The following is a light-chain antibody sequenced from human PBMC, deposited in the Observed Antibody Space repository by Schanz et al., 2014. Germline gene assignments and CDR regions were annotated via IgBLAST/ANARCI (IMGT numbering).Light chain of an antibody. CDR1: SSNIGSNT. V-gene: IGLV1-44*01. J-gene: IGLJ3*02. CDR3: SSYTTTTWRV. Sequence: QSVLTQPPSASGTPGQRVTISCSGSSSNIGSNTVNWYQQLPGTAPKLLIYSNNQRPSGVPDRFSGSKSGTSASLAISGLQSEDEADYYCSSYTTTTWRVFGGGTKVTVL. CDR2: SNN.